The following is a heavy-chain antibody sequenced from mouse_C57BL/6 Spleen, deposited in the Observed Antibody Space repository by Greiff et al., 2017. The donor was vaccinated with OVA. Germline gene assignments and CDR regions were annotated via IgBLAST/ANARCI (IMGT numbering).Heavy chain of an antibody. CDR2: IDPSDSET. Sequence: QVQLQQPGAELVRPGSSVKLSCKASGYTFTSYWLHWVKQRPIQGLEWIGNIDPSDSETHYNQKFKDKATLTVDKSSSTAYMQLSSLTSEDAAVYYCARSYYGSPWFADWGQGTLVTVSA. J-gene: IGHJ3*01. CDR1: GYTFTSYW. V-gene: IGHV1-52*01. D-gene: IGHD1-1*01. CDR3: ARSYYGSPWFAD.